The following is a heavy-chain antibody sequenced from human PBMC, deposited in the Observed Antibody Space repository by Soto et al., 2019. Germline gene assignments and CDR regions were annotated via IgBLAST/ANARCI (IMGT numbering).Heavy chain of an antibody. V-gene: IGHV4-39*01. D-gene: IGHD2-2*01. CDR1: GASISNSDNN. J-gene: IGHJ4*02. CDR3: ARRPPLYAAESTRFDI. Sequence: SETLSLTCSVSGASISNSDNNWGWIRRPPGKGREWIGTMDYSGDTSYNPSLRSRVTISAATSKHQFSVRLSSVSVADTAVYYCARRPPLYAAESTRFDIWGQGALVTVS. CDR2: MDYSGDT.